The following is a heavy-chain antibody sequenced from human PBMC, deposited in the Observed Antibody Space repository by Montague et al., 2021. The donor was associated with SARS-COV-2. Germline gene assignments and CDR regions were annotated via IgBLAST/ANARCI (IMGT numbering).Heavy chain of an antibody. CDR1: GDSISRYY. D-gene: IGHD2-2*01. V-gene: IGHV4-59*08. CDR2: IYYSGST. Sequence: SETLSLTCTVSGDSISRYYWTWIRQPPGKGLEWIGYIYYSGSTNYNPSLKSRVTISVDTSKNQFSLKLSSVTAADTAVYYCARHPLGYCSSTSCHVGWGQGTLVTVSS. CDR3: ARHPLGYCSSTSCHVG. J-gene: IGHJ4*02.